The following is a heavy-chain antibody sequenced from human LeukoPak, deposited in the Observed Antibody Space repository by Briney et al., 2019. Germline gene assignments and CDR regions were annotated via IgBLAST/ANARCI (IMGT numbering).Heavy chain of an antibody. CDR2: ISSSSSYI. J-gene: IGHJ4*02. V-gene: IGHV3-21*01. D-gene: IGHD3-3*01. Sequence: GGSLRLSCAASGFTFSSYSMNWVRQAPGKGLEWVSSISSSSSYIYYADSVKGRFTISRDNAKNSLYLQMNSLRAEDTAVYYCATQGSDFWSGYYTKSVDYWGQGTLVTVSS. CDR1: GFTFSSYS. CDR3: ATQGSDFWSGYYTKSVDY.